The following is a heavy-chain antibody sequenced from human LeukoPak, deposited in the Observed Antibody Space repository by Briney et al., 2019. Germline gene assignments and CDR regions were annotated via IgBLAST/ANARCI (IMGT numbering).Heavy chain of an antibody. J-gene: IGHJ3*02. D-gene: IGHD6-13*01. V-gene: IGHV3-30-3*01. CDR2: ISYDGSNK. CDR1: GFTFSSYA. CDR3: ARDPYVPGIAAAGSNAFDI. Sequence: GSLRLSCAASGFTFSSYAMHWVRQAPGKGLEWVAVISYDGSNKYYADSVKGRFTISRDNSKNTLYLQMNSLRAEDTAVYYCARDPYVPGIAAAGSNAFDIWGQGTMVTVSS.